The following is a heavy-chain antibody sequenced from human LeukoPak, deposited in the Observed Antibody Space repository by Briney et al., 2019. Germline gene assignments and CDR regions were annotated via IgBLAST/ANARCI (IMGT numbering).Heavy chain of an antibody. J-gene: IGHJ4*02. CDR1: GYSISSGYY. CDR2: IYHSGST. V-gene: IGHV4-38-2*02. Sequence: SETLSLTCTVSGYSISSGYYWGWIRQPPGKGLEWIGSIYHSGSTYYNPSLKSRVTISVDTSKNQFSLKLSSVTAADTAVYYCARDKEPFDYWGQGTLVTVSS. CDR3: ARDKEPFDY.